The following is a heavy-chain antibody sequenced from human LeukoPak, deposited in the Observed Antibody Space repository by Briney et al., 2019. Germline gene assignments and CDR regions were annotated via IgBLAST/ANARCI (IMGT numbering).Heavy chain of an antibody. CDR2: IYYSGST. J-gene: IGHJ4*02. Sequence: PSETLSLTCTVSGGSISSHYWSWIRQPPGKGLEWIGYIYYSGSTNYNPSLKSRVTISVDTSKNQFSLKLSSVTAADTAVYYCARGRGWFGELFNYFDYWGQGTLVTVSS. CDR1: GGSISSHY. CDR3: ARGRGWFGELFNYFDY. D-gene: IGHD3-10*01. V-gene: IGHV4-59*11.